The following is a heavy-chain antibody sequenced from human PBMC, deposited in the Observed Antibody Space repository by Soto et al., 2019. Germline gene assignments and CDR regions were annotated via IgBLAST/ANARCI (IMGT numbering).Heavy chain of an antibody. Sequence: QVQLVESGGGVVQPGRSLRLSCAVSGFTNYSMHWVRQAPGKGLEWLALISYDGSDKYYADSVKGRCTISRDNSKNTLYLQMNSLRPEDTAVYYCVRDHYCSGGSCHSDDQWFDPWGQGTLVTVSS. J-gene: IGHJ5*02. V-gene: IGHV3-30*03. CDR2: ISYDGSDK. CDR3: VRDHYCSGGSCHSDDQWFDP. CDR1: GFTNYS. D-gene: IGHD2-15*01.